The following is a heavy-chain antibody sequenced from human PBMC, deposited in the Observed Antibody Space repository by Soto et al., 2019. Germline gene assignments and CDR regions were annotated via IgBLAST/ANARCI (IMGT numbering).Heavy chain of an antibody. CDR3: AKDSQFYYMDV. Sequence: EMLLVESGGGLAQPGRYLRLSCAASGFNINYYAMHWVRQAPGKGLEWVSGISWNSDVIGYVDSVKGRFTISRDNAKNSLYLQMNSLRAEDTALYYCAKDSQFYYMDVWGQGTTVTVSS. J-gene: IGHJ6*03. CDR1: GFNINYYA. V-gene: IGHV3-9*01. CDR2: ISWNSDVI.